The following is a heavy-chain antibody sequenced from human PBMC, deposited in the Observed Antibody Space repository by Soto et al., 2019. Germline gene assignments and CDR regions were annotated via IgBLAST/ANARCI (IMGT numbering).Heavy chain of an antibody. J-gene: IGHJ4*02. CDR2: ISGSAAST. CDR3: ANWTGRYCSGGSWYLDDAFDY. CDR1: GFTFSNYA. V-gene: IGHV3-23*01. D-gene: IGHD2-15*01. Sequence: EVHLLESGGDLVQPGGSLRLSCAASGFTFSNYAMNWVRQAPGKGLDWVSGISGSAASTFYADSVKGRFTISRDNSKKSLYLQMTRLRAEDTAVYYCANWTGRYCSGGSWYLDDAFDYRGQGTLVTVSS.